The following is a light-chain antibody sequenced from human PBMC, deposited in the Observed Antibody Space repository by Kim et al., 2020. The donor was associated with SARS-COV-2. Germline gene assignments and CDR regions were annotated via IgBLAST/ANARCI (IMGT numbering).Light chain of an antibody. CDR3: QKYNSAPPLT. V-gene: IGKV1-27*01. CDR1: QGITNY. Sequence: IQMTQSPSSLSASVGDRVTITCRASQGITNYLAWYQQKLGKFPQLLFYAASTLQSGVPSRFSGSGSGTDFTLTISSLQPEDVATYYCQKYNSAPPLTFGGGTKVDIK. J-gene: IGKJ4*01. CDR2: AAS.